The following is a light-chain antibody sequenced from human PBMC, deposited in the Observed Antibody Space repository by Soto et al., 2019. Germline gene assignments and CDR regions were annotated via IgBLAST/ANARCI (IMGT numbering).Light chain of an antibody. CDR3: QQTYSAPRT. J-gene: IGKJ1*01. Sequence: DIKMTQSPSSLSASIEDRVTITCQASQDISNHLNWYQQKPGKPPQLLIYDASNVNTGVPSRFRASGSGTDFTFIISSLQPEDIATYYCQQTYSAPRTFGQGTKVDIK. CDR2: DAS. V-gene: IGKV1-33*01. CDR1: QDISNH.